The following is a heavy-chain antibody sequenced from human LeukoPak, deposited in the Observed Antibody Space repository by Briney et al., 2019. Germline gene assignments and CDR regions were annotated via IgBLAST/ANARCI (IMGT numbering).Heavy chain of an antibody. V-gene: IGHV4-59*01. CDR3: AGQEYSSSFDY. J-gene: IGHJ4*02. CDR2: IFHSGST. D-gene: IGHD6-6*01. Sequence: SETLSLTCTVSGGSISSYYWSWIRQPPGKGLEWIGYIFHSGSTNYNPSLKSRVTISVDTSKNQFSLKLNSVTAAGTAVYYCAGQEYSSSFDYWGQGTLVTVPS. CDR1: GGSISSYY.